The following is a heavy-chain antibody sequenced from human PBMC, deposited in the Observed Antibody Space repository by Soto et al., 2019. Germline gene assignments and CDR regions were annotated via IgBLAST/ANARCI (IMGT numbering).Heavy chain of an antibody. J-gene: IGHJ4*02. CDR2: INEDGSVK. V-gene: IGHV3-7*01. CDR1: GFTFSSYW. CDR3: ARDIPKGACCLDY. D-gene: IGHD2-15*01. Sequence: EVQLVESGGGLVQPGGSLRLSCAASGFTFSSYWMTWVRQAPGRGLEWVANINEDGSVKGYADSVKGRFTISRDNARNSLNLQMNSLRAEDTAVYYCARDIPKGACCLDYWGQGTLVTVSS.